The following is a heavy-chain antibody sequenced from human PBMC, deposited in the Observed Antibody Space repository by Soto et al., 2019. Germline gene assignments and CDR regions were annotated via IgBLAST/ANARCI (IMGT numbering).Heavy chain of an antibody. V-gene: IGHV4-61*08. D-gene: IGHD6-13*01. CDR3: AREGGSSTWYTY. J-gene: IGHJ4*02. CDR2: ISYSGST. CDR1: GGSISSGGYY. Sequence: ETLSLTCTVSGGSISSGGYYWSWIRQHPGTGLEWIGHISYSGSTNYNPSLKSRVTISVDTSKNQFSLKLTSVTAADTAVYYCAREGGSSTWYTYWGQGTLVTVSS.